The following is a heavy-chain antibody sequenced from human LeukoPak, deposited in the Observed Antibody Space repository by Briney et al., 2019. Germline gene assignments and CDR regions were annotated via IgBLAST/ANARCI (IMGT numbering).Heavy chain of an antibody. J-gene: IGHJ5*02. CDR1: GYTFTSYG. V-gene: IGHV1-18*04. CDR2: ISAYNGNT. CDR3: ARDRRQRVYGDYVWFDP. Sequence: GASVKVSCKASGYTFTSYGISWVRQAPAQGLEWMGWISAYNGNTNYAQKLQGRVTMTTDTSTSTAYMELRSLRSDDAAVYYCARDRRQRVYGDYVWFDPWGQGTLVTVSS. D-gene: IGHD4-17*01.